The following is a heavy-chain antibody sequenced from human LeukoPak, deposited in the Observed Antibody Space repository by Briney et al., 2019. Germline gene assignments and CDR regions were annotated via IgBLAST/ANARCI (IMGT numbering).Heavy chain of an antibody. CDR2: INPSGGST. V-gene: IGHV1-46*01. CDR1: GYTFTSCY. D-gene: IGHD3-3*01. Sequence: ASVKVSCKASGYTFTSCYMHWVRQAPGQGLEWMGIINPSGGSTSYAQKFQGRVTMTRDTSTSTVYMELSSLRSEDTVVYYCAKTLRFLEWSTFDYWGQGTLVTVSS. J-gene: IGHJ4*02. CDR3: AKTLRFLEWSTFDY.